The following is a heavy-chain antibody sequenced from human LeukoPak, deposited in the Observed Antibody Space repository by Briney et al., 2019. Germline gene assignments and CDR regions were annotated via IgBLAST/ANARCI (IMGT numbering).Heavy chain of an antibody. J-gene: IGHJ3*02. V-gene: IGHV4-59*01. CDR2: IYYSGST. CDR3: ARWVSSAAGSTPNAFHS. D-gene: IGHD6-13*01. Sequence: PSETLSLTCTVSGGSISSYYWSWIRQPPGKGLEWIGYIYYSGSTNYNPSLKSRVTISVDTSKNQFSLKLSSVTAADTAVYYCARWVSSAAGSTPNAFHSWGQGTMVTDSS. CDR1: GGSISSYY.